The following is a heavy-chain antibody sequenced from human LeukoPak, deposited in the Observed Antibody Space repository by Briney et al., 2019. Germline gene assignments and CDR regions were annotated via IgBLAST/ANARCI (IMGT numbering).Heavy chain of an antibody. CDR2: INAGNGNT. CDR1: GYTFTSYA. V-gene: IGHV1-3*01. CDR3: ARGDKITMIIWN. D-gene: IGHD3-22*01. Sequence: ASVKVSCKASGYTFTSYAMHWVRQAPGQRLEWMGWINAGNGNTKYSQKFQGRVTITRDTSASTAYMELSSLRSEDTAVYYCARGDKITMIIWNWGQGTLVTVSS. J-gene: IGHJ4*02.